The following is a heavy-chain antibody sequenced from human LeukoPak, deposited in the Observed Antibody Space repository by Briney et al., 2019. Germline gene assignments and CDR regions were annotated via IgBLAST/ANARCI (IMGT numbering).Heavy chain of an antibody. D-gene: IGHD3-22*01. CDR2: IYPNRGGT. V-gene: IGHV1-2*02. Sequence: ASVTVSCKASGYTFTDYYMHWVRQAPGQGLEWMGWIYPNRGGTNYAQKFQGRVTMTRDTSINTAYMELSRLRSDDTAVYYCARAYDGSGNLDYWGQGTLVTVSS. CDR3: ARAYDGSGNLDY. CDR1: GYTFTDYY. J-gene: IGHJ4*02.